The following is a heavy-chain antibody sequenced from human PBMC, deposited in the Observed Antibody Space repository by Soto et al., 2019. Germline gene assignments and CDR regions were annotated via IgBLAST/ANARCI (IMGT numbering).Heavy chain of an antibody. V-gene: IGHV4-34*01. J-gene: IGHJ6*01. Sequence: SETLSLTCAVYGGSFSGYYWSWIRQPPGKGLEWIGEINHSGSTNYNPSLKSRVTISVDTSKNQFSLKLSSVTAADTAVYYCARDNRGYIAAAGTYYYYGMDVWG. CDR3: ARDNRGYIAAAGTYYYYGMDV. D-gene: IGHD6-13*01. CDR1: GGSFSGYY. CDR2: INHSGST.